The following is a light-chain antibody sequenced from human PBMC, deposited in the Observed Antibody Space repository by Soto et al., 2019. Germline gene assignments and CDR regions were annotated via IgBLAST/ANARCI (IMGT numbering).Light chain of an antibody. CDR3: QQYGSSPLT. CDR1: QSVSSSY. CDR2: GAS. Sequence: LVFSPSPGTLSLSPGERATLSCSPSQSVSSSYLAWYQQKPGQAPRLLIYGASSRATGIPDRFSGSGSGTDFTLTISRLEPEDFAVYYCQQYGSSPLTFGGGTKVAIK. V-gene: IGKV3-20*01. J-gene: IGKJ4*01.